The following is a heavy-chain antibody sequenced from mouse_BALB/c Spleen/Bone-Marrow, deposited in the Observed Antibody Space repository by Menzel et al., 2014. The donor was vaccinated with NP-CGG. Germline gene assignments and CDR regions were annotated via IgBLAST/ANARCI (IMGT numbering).Heavy chain of an antibody. J-gene: IGHJ1*01. V-gene: IGHV2-4*02. CDR2: IWSGGST. D-gene: IGHD1-2*01. CDR3: ARNSDYGSGYFDV. CDR1: GFSLTSYG. Sequence: VMLVESGPGLVQPSQTLSITCTVSGFSLTSYGVHWVRQPPGKGLEWLGVIWSGGSTDYNAAFISRLSISKDNSKSQVFLKMNSLQADDTAIYYCARNSDYGSGYFDVWGAGTTVTVSS.